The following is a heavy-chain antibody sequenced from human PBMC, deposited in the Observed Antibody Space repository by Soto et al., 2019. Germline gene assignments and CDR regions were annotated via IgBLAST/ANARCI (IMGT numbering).Heavy chain of an antibody. J-gene: IGHJ4*02. Sequence: SETLSLTCTVSGGSISSYYWSWIRQPPGKGLEWIGYIYYSGSTNYNPSPKSRVTISVDTSKNQFSLELSSVTAADTAVYYCAILGYSYGYPYFDYWGQGTLVTVSS. D-gene: IGHD5-18*01. V-gene: IGHV4-59*01. CDR3: AILGYSYGYPYFDY. CDR1: GGSISSYY. CDR2: IYYSGST.